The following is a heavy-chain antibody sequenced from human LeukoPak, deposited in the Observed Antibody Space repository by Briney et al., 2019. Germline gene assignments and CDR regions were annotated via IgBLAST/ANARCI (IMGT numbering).Heavy chain of an antibody. Sequence: GGSLRLSCAVSGFTIRIYGMHWVRQAPGKGLEWVAMISHDGGAEHYGDSAKGRFTISRDDSKNTLYLQMNSLSTEDTALYYCAKDWGSSDWYNYFDPWGQGTLVTVSS. J-gene: IGHJ5*02. CDR2: ISHDGGAE. CDR3: AKDWGSSDWYNYFDP. CDR1: GFTIRIYG. D-gene: IGHD6-19*01. V-gene: IGHV3-30*18.